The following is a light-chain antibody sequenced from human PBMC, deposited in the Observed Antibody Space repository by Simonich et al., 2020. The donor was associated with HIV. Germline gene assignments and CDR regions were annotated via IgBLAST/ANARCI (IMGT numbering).Light chain of an antibody. CDR2: WAS. V-gene: IGKV4-1*01. Sequence: DIVMTQSPDSLAVSLGESATINCKSSQNVLYSSTNKNYSAGYQQKTVQPPNVLIYWASTREAGVPDRFSGSGSETDFTLTISSLQVEDVAVYYCQQYYITPQTFGQGTKVEIK. CDR3: QQYYITPQT. CDR1: QNVLYSSTNKNY. J-gene: IGKJ1*01.